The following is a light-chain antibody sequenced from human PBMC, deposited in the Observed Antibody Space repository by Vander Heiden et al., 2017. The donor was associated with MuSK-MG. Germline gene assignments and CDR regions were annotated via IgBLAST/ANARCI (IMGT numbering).Light chain of an antibody. CDR3: CSYTLSSTVI. J-gene: IGLJ2*01. CDR1: SGDVGSYNL. Sequence: QSALTQPASVSGSPGQSITISCTGTSGDVGSYNLVSWYQHHPGTVPKLMIYEVTKRPSGVSDRFSGSKSGNTASLTISGLQAEDEADYYCCSYTLSSTVIFGGGTKLTV. CDR2: EVT. V-gene: IGLV2-23*02.